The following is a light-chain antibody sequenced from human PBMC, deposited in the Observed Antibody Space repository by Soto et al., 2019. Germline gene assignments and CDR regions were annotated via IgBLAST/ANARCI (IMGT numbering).Light chain of an antibody. CDR1: QTISSW. CDR3: QQYNNWPRT. V-gene: IGKV1-5*03. CDR2: KAS. J-gene: IGKJ1*01. Sequence: DIHMTQSPSSLSGSVGDRVTITSRASQTISSWLAWYQQKPGKAPKLLIYKASTLKSGVPSRFSGSGSGTEFTLSINSLQSEDFAVYYCQQYNNWPRTFGQGTKVDIK.